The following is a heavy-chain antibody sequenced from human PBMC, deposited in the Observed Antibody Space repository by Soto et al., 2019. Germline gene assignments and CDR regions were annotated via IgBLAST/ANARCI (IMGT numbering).Heavy chain of an antibody. Sequence: GXSLRLSCAASGFTFSSYALHWFRQAPGKGLEWVAVISYDGSNKYYADSVKGRFTISRDNSKNTLYLQMNSLRAEDTAVYYCARDRIYSGYDFDYWGQGTLVTVSS. V-gene: IGHV3-30-3*01. D-gene: IGHD5-12*01. CDR2: ISYDGSNK. CDR3: ARDRIYSGYDFDY. CDR1: GFTFSSYA. J-gene: IGHJ4*02.